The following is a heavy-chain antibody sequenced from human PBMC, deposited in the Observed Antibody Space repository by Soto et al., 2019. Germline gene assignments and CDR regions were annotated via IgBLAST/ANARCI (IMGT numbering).Heavy chain of an antibody. V-gene: IGHV3-30*18. D-gene: IGHD2-15*01. CDR3: AKDYCSGGSCYLNY. CDR1: GFTFSSYG. J-gene: IGHJ4*02. Sequence: AXESLQLSCAASGFTFSSYGMHWVRQAPGKGLEWVAVISYDGSNKYYADSVKGRFTISRDNSKNTLYLQMNSLRAEDTAVYYCAKDYCSGGSCYLNYWGQGTLVTVSS. CDR2: ISYDGSNK.